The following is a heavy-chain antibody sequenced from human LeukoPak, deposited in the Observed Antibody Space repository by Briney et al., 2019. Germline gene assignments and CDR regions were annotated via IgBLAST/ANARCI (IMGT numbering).Heavy chain of an antibody. CDR2: IYYSGST. J-gene: IGHJ3*02. CDR1: GGSISSYY. V-gene: IGHV4-59*01. D-gene: IGHD5-24*01. CDR3: ARESPLEMAPCGAFDI. Sequence: SETLSLTCTVSGGSISSYYWTWIRQPPGKGLEWIGYIYYSGSTNYNPSLKSRVTISVDTSKKQFSLKLSSMTTADTAVYYCARESPLEMAPCGAFDIWGQGTMVSVSS.